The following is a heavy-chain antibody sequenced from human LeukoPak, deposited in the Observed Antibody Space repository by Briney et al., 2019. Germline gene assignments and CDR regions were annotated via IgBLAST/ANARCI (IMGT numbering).Heavy chain of an antibody. Sequence: GSLRLSCAASGFTFNSYAMRWVRQAPGKGLEWVSTINSAGDTTYYADSVKGRFTISRDNSKNTLFLQMSGLRVEDTAIYYCAKIGSVVVPAAVGGHYWGQGTLVTVSS. V-gene: IGHV3-23*01. CDR2: INSAGDTT. CDR3: AKIGSVVVPAAVGGHY. J-gene: IGHJ4*02. D-gene: IGHD2-15*01. CDR1: GFTFNSYA.